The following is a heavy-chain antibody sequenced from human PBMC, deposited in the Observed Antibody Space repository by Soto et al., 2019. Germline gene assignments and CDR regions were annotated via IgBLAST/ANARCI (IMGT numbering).Heavy chain of an antibody. CDR1: GFTFTRYS. Sequence: PGGSLRLSCAASGFTFTRYSMNWVRQAPGKGLEWVSSISSTTNYIYYGDSMKGRFTISRDNAKNSLYLEMNSLRAEDTAVYYCERESEDLTSNFDYWGHGTLVTVSS. J-gene: IGHJ4*01. CDR2: ISSTTNYI. V-gene: IGHV3-21*06. CDR3: ERESEDLTSNFDY.